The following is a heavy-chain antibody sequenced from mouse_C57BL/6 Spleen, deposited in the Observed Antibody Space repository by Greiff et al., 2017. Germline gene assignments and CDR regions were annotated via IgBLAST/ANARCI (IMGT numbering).Heavy chain of an antibody. J-gene: IGHJ2*01. CDR2: IDPSDSYT. CDR1: GYTFTSYW. Sequence: SGAELVKPGASVKLSCKASGYTFTSYWMQWVKQRPGQGLEWIGEIDPSDSYTNYNQKFKGKATLTVDTSSSTAYMQLSSLTSEDSAVYYCARNDGYYVDYWGQGTTLTVSS. V-gene: IGHV1-50*01. D-gene: IGHD2-3*01. CDR3: ARNDGYYVDY.